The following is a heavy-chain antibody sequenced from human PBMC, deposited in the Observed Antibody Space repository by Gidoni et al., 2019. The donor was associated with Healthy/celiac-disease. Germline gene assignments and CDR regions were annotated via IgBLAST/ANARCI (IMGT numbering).Heavy chain of an antibody. D-gene: IGHD6-13*01. CDR3: AREGGAAAIDI. CDR1: GFTFSSYS. V-gene: IGHV3-21*01. J-gene: IGHJ3*02. Sequence: EVQLVESGGGLVKPGGSLRLSCAASGFTFSSYSMNWVRQAPGKGLEWVSSISSSSSYIYYADSVKGRFTISRDNAKNSLYLQMNSLRAEETAVYYCAREGGAAAIDIWGQGTMVTVSS. CDR2: ISSSSSYI.